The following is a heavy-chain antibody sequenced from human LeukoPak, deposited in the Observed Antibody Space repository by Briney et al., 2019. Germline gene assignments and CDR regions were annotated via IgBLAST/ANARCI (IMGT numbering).Heavy chain of an antibody. Sequence: SETLSLTCTVSGGSISSSSYYWGWIRQPPGKGLEWIGSIYYSGSTYYNPSLKSRVTISVDTSKNQFSLKLSSVTAADTAVYYCARDRFWSGYYGFTGYYYGMDVWGQGTTVTVSS. CDR2: IYYSGST. J-gene: IGHJ6*02. V-gene: IGHV4-39*01. CDR3: ARDRFWSGYYGFTGYYYGMDV. D-gene: IGHD3-3*01. CDR1: GGSISSSSYY.